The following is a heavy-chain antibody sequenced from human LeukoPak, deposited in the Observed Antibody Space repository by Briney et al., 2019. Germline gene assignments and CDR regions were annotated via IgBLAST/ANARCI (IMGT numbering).Heavy chain of an antibody. CDR3: AAAPRIGGATNY. CDR2: IVVGSGNT. CDR1: GFTFTSSA. J-gene: IGHJ4*02. D-gene: IGHD1-26*01. Sequence: SVKVSCRASGFTFTSSAMQWVRQARGQRLEWIGWIVVGSGNTNYAQKFQERVTITRDMSTSTAYMELSSLRSEDTAVYYCAAAPRIGGATNYWGQGPLVTVSS. V-gene: IGHV1-58*02.